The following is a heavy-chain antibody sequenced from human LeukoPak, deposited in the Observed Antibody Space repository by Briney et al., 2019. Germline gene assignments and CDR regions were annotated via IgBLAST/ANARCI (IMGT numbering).Heavy chain of an antibody. J-gene: IGHJ6*03. CDR1: GFTFSSYA. D-gene: IGHD6-19*01. Sequence: GGSLRLSCAASGFTFSSYAMHWVRQASGKGLEYVSAISSNGGSTYYANSVKGRFTISRDNSKNTLYLQMGSLRAEDMAVYYCARDYRGWYSLGYYMDVWGKGTTVTVSS. CDR3: ARDYRGWYSLGYYMDV. CDR2: ISSNGGST. V-gene: IGHV3-64*01.